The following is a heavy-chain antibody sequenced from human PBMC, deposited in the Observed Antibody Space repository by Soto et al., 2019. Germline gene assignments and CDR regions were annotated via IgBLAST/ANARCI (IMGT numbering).Heavy chain of an antibody. Sequence: PGGSLRLSCAASGFTFTRYSMNWVRQAPGKGLEWVSSISSTTNYIYYGDSMKGRFIISRDNAKNSLYLEMNSLRAEDTAVYYCARESEDLTSNFDYWGQGTLVTVSS. CDR1: GFTFTRYS. CDR3: ARESEDLTSNFDY. J-gene: IGHJ4*02. V-gene: IGHV3-21*06. CDR2: ISSTTNYI.